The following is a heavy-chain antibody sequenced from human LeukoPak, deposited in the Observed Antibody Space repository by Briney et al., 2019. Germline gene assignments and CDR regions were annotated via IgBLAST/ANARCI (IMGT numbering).Heavy chain of an antibody. CDR3: ARDRGVVVPAASRTYGSGSYYIDY. J-gene: IGHJ4*02. Sequence: GGSLRLSCAASGFTFSDYYMSWIRQAPGKGLEWISYIHSRGSTTYYADSVKGRFSISRDNAKNSLFLQMNSLRVEDTAVYYCARDRGVVVPAASRTYGSGSYYIDYWGQGTLVTVSS. CDR1: GFTFSDYY. V-gene: IGHV3-11*01. CDR2: IHSRGSTT. D-gene: IGHD3-10*01.